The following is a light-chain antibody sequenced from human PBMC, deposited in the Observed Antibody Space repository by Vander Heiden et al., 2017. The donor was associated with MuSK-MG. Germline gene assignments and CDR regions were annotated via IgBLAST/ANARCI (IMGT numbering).Light chain of an antibody. J-gene: IGKJ1*01. Sequence: DIVMTHSQLSLLVTHEEPASISCRSSQTLLYSNGYNYMDWYLQKPGQSPQLLIYFASNLACGVPYRFSGSGSGTDFTLKISSVEAEDVGVYYCPQSLHLPRTFGQGTKVEIK. CDR3: PQSLHLPRT. CDR1: QTLLYSNGYNY. V-gene: IGKV2-28*01. CDR2: FAS.